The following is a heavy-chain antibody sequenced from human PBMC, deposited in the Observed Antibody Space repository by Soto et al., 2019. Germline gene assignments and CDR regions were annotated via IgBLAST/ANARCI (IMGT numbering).Heavy chain of an antibody. CDR3: AKDQITMVRGVIIDYYYGMDV. CDR2: ISYDGSNK. V-gene: IGHV3-30*18. J-gene: IGHJ6*02. CDR1: GFTFSSYG. Sequence: SLRLSCAASGFTFSSYGMHWVRQAPGKGLEWVAVISYDGSNKYYADSVKGRFTISRDNSKNTLYLQMNSLRAEDTAVYYCAKDQITMVRGVIIDYYYGMDVWGQGTTVTVSS. D-gene: IGHD3-10*01.